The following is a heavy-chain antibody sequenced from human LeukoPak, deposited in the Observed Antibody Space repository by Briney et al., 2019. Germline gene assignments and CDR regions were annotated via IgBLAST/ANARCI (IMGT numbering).Heavy chain of an antibody. V-gene: IGHV4-34*01. Sequence: KPSETLSLTCAVYGGSFSGYYWSWIRQPPGKGLEWVGEINHSGSTNYNPSLKSRGTISVETSKKQFSLKLSSVTAAHTAVYYCARGRMVRGVIALRYFDYWGQGPLVTVPS. CDR2: INHSGST. CDR1: GGSFSGYY. CDR3: ARGRMVRGVIALRYFDY. D-gene: IGHD3-10*01. J-gene: IGHJ4*02.